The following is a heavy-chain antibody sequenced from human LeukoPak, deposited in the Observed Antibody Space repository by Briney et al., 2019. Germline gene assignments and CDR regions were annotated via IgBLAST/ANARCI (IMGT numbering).Heavy chain of an antibody. Sequence: GASVKVSCKASGYTFTGYYMHWVRQAPGQGLEWMGWINPNSGGTNYAQKFQGRVTMTRDTSISTAYMELSRLRSDDTAVYYCARDYGGNSVVSCYYYMDVWGKGTTVTVSS. J-gene: IGHJ6*03. CDR3: ARDYGGNSVVSCYYYMDV. V-gene: IGHV1-2*02. D-gene: IGHD4-23*01. CDR2: INPNSGGT. CDR1: GYTFTGYY.